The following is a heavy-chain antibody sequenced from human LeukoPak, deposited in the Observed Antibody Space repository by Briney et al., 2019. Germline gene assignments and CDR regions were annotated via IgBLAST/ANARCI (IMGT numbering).Heavy chain of an antibody. Sequence: PGGSLRLSCAASGFTFSSYAMHWVRQAPGKGLEWVAVISYDGSNKYYADSVKGRFTISRDNSKNTLYLQMNSLRAEDTAVYYCARRTNSPIVATIFFLSHLVNWFDPWGQGTLVTVSS. CDR3: ARRTNSPIVATIFFLSHLVNWFDP. V-gene: IGHV3-30-3*01. CDR1: GFTFSSYA. D-gene: IGHD5-12*01. J-gene: IGHJ5*02. CDR2: ISYDGSNK.